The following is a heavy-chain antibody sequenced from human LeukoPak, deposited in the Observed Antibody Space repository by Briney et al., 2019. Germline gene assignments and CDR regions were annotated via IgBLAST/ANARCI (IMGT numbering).Heavy chain of an antibody. J-gene: IGHJ4*02. CDR3: ATGWGYSSSWYPRRPGVYFDY. V-gene: IGHV3-23*01. CDR1: GFTFSSYA. D-gene: IGHD6-13*01. CDR2: INYSGGSI. Sequence: GGSLRLSCAASGFTFSSYAMNWVRQAPGKGLEWVSTINYSGGSIYYADSVKGRFTISRDNSKHTLYLQMNSLTDEDTAVYYCATGWGYSSSWYPRRPGVYFDYWGQGTLVTVSS.